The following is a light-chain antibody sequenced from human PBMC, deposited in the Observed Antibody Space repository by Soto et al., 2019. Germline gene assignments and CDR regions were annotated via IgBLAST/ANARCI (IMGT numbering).Light chain of an antibody. V-gene: IGKV3-20*01. CDR2: GAS. Sequence: NVLTQSPGTLSLSTRERATLSCRASQSVSSSYLAWYQQKPGQAPRLLIYGASSRATGIPDRFSGSGSGTDFTLTISRLEPEDFAVYYCQQFCSALRLTFGGGAIVDIK. CDR1: QSVSSSY. J-gene: IGKJ4*01. CDR3: QQFCSALRLT.